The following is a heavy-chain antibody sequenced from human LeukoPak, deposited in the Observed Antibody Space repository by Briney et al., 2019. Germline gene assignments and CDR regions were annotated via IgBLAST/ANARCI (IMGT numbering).Heavy chain of an antibody. CDR2: IYHSGST. CDR3: ARTYYYGSGSYIWFDP. V-gene: IGHV4-38-2*02. CDR1: GYSISSGYY. J-gene: IGHJ5*02. D-gene: IGHD3-10*01. Sequence: PSETLSLTCTVSGYSISSGYYWGWIRPPPGKGLEWIGSIYHSGSTYYNPSLKSRVTISVDTSKNQFSLKLSSVTAADPAVYYCARTYYYGSGSYIWFDPWGQGTLVTVSS.